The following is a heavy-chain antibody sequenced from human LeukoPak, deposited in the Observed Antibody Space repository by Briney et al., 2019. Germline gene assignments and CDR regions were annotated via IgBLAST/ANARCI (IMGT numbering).Heavy chain of an antibody. V-gene: IGHV4-34*01. Sequence: SETLSLTCAVYGGSFSGYYWSWIRQPPGKGLEWIGEINHSGSTNYNPSLKSRVTISVDTSKNQFSLKLSSVTAADTAVYYCARDGSPYYGSGSYYKKGSGFDPWGQGTLVTVSS. CDR3: ARDGSPYYGSGSYYKKGSGFDP. CDR1: GGSFSGYY. CDR2: INHSGST. J-gene: IGHJ5*02. D-gene: IGHD3-10*01.